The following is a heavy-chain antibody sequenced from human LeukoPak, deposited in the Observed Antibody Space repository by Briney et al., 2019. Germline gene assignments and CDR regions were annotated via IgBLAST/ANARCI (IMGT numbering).Heavy chain of an antibody. Sequence: SETLSLTCTVSGGSIISYYWSWIRQPAGKGLEWIGRIYTIGITNYNPSLNSRVTMSVDTSKTQFSLKLSSVTEADTAVYYCARVSPDFWSGYYRVGWFDPWGQGTLVTVSS. CDR2: IYTIGIT. V-gene: IGHV4-4*07. J-gene: IGHJ5*02. CDR1: GGSIISYY. CDR3: ARVSPDFWSGYYRVGWFDP. D-gene: IGHD3-3*01.